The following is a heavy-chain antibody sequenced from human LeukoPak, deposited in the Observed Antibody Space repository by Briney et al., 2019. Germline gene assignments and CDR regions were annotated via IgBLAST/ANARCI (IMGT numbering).Heavy chain of an antibody. V-gene: IGHV1-69*06. Sequence: ASVKVSCKASGGTFSSYAISWVRQAHGQGLEWMGRIIPIFGTANYAQKFQGRVTITADKSTRTAYMELSSLRSEDTAVYYCARAQGYSSGWYKDFDYWGQGTLVTVSS. CDR2: IIPIFGTA. J-gene: IGHJ4*02. CDR1: GGTFSSYA. D-gene: IGHD6-19*01. CDR3: ARAQGYSSGWYKDFDY.